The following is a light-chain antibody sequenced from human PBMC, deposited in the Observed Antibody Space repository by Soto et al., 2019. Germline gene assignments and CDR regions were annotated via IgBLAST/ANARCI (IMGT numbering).Light chain of an antibody. J-gene: IGKJ1*01. CDR3: QQYTSSPRA. Sequence: DIEMTQSPFTLSASVGDRVTITWGASQSISHCLAWYQQEPGKVPKLLIYDASNLGSGVPSRFRGSGSGTDFTLTISGLKPDDFTTYYCQQYTSSPRAFGQGTKVDVK. CDR1: QSISHC. CDR2: DAS. V-gene: IGKV1-5*01.